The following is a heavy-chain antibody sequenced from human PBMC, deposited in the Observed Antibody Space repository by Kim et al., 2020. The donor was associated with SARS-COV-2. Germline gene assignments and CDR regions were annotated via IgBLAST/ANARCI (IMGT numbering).Heavy chain of an antibody. J-gene: IGHJ3*02. Sequence: GGSLRLSCAASGFIFSNYWMSWVRQAPGKGLEWVANINQDGSQKYSVDSMKGRFTISRDNAKNLLYLQVNSLSVEDTAVYYCARDPLRSFDMWGQGTMVTVSS. CDR1: GFIFSNYW. CDR2: INQDGSQK. V-gene: IGHV3-7*03. CDR3: ARDPLRSFDM.